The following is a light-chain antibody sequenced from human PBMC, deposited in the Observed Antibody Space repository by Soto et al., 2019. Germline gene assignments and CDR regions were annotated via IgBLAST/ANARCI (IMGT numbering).Light chain of an antibody. CDR3: AAWDDSLNGYV. CDR2: SNN. J-gene: IGLJ1*01. CDR1: SSNIGSNT. V-gene: IGLV1-44*01. Sequence: QSVLTQPPSVSGTPGQRVTFSCSGSSSNIGSNTVNWYQQLPGTAPKLLIYSNNQRPSGVPDRFSGSKSGTSASLAISGLQSEDEADYYCAAWDDSLNGYVFGTRTKLTVL.